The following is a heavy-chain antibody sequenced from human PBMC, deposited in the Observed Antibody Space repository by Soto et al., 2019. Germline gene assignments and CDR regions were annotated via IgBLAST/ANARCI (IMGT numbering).Heavy chain of an antibody. V-gene: IGHV5-51*01. CDR1: GYSFTSYW. J-gene: IGHJ4*02. Sequence: PXESLKISCKGSGYSFTSYWIGWVRQMPGKGLEWMGIIYPGDSDTRYSPSFQGQVTISADKSISTAYLQWSSLKASDTAMYYCARLASPDYYDTYYFDSWGQGTLVTVSS. CDR2: IYPGDSDT. CDR3: ARLASPDYYDTYYFDS. D-gene: IGHD3-22*01.